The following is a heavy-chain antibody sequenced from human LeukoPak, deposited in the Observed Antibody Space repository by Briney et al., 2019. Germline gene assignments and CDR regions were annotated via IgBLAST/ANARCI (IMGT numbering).Heavy chain of an antibody. D-gene: IGHD6-19*01. V-gene: IGHV4-39*07. J-gene: IGHJ6*04. Sequence: PSETLSLTCTVSGGSISSSSYYWGWIRQPPGKGLEWIGSIYYSGSTYYNPSLKSRVTISVDTSKNQFSLKLSSVTAADTAVYYCARVIPASLKQWLVRDVWGKGTTVTVSS. CDR3: ARVIPASLKQWLVRDV. CDR1: GGSISSSSYY. CDR2: IYYSGST.